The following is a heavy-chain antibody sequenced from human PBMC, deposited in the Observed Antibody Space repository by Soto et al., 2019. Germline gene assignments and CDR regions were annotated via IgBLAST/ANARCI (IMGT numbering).Heavy chain of an antibody. CDR1: GFTFSSYA. CDR3: ARAIYSSGWYYFDY. CDR2: ISSNGGST. V-gene: IGHV3-64*02. Sequence: EVQLVESGEGLVQPGGSVRLSCAASGFTFSSYAMHWVRQAPGKGLEYVSGISSNGGSTYYVDSVKGRFTISRDNSKNTLYLQMGSLRAEDMAVYYCARAIYSSGWYYFDYWGQGTLVTVSS. J-gene: IGHJ4*02. D-gene: IGHD6-19*01.